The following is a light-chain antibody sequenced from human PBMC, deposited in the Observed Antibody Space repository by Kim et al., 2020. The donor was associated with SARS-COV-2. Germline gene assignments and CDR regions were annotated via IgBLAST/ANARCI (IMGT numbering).Light chain of an antibody. CDR1: SSNIGSNY. V-gene: IGLV1-47*01. Sequence: ELTQPPSASGTPGQRVTISCSGSSSNIGSNYVYWYQQFPGTAPKLLIYRNNQRPSGVPDRFSGSKSGTSASLAISGLRSEDEADYYCAAWDDSLSGGVFGRDPADRP. CDR3: AAWDDSLSGGV. CDR2: RNN. J-gene: IGLJ2*01.